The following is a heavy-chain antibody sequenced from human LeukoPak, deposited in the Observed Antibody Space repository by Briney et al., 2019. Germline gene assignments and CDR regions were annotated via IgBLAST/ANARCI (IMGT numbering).Heavy chain of an antibody. D-gene: IGHD4-11*01. CDR3: ARGSRMTTVTRYYYYYYGMDV. V-gene: IGHV1-18*01. CDR2: ISAYNGNT. J-gene: IGHJ6*02. CDR1: GYTFTSYG. Sequence: GASVEVSCKASGYTFTSYGISWVRQAPGQGLEWMEWISAYNGNTNYAQKLQGRVTMTTDTSTSTAYMELRSLRSDDTAVYYCARGSRMTTVTRYYYYYYGMDVWGQGTTVTVSS.